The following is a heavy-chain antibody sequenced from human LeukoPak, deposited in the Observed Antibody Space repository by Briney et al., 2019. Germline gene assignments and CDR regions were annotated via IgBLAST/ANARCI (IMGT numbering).Heavy chain of an antibody. CDR1: GFTFSSYG. V-gene: IGHV3-30*02. D-gene: IGHD2-2*01. Sequence: GGSLRLSCAASGFTFSSYGMHWVRQAPGKGLEWVAVIRYDGSNKYYADSVKGRFTISRDNSKNTLYLQMNSLRAEDTAVYYCAKENVVVPAATNWGQGTMVTVSS. J-gene: IGHJ3*01. CDR3: AKENVVVPAATN. CDR2: IRYDGSNK.